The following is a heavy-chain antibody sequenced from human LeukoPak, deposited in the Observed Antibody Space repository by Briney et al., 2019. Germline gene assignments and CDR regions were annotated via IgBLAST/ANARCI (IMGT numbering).Heavy chain of an antibody. CDR3: ARGRITMVRGDPYGMDV. CDR2: IIPIFGTA. D-gene: IGHD3-10*01. CDR1: GGTCSSYA. J-gene: IGHJ6*02. V-gene: IGHV1-69*13. Sequence: SVKVSCKASGGTCSSYAISWVRQAPGQGLEWMGGIIPIFGTANYAQKFQGRVTITADESTSTAYMELSSLRSEDTAVYYCARGRITMVRGDPYGMDVWGQGTTVTVSS.